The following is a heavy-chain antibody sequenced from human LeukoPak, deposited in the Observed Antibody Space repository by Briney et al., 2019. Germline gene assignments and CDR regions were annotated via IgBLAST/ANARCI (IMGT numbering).Heavy chain of an antibody. V-gene: IGHV4-31*03. J-gene: IGHJ4*02. D-gene: IGHD3-10*01. Sequence: SETLSLTCTVSGGSISSGGYYWSWIRQHPGKGLEWIGYIYYSGSTYYNPSLKSRVTISVDTSKNQFSLKLSSVTAADTAVYYCASTVRGVIIIDYWGQGTLVTVSS. CDR1: GGSISSGGYY. CDR2: IYYSGST. CDR3: ASTVRGVIIIDY.